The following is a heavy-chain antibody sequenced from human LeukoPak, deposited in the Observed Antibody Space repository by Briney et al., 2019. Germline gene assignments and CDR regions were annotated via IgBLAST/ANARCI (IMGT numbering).Heavy chain of an antibody. D-gene: IGHD1-14*01. CDR2: IKQDGREK. Sequence: GGSLRLSCAASGFTFSSYWMSWVRQAPGKGLEWVANIKQDGREKYYVDSVKGRLTISRDNAKNSLYLQMNSLRAEDTAVYYCARRARYGAGNWYFDLWGRGTLVTVSS. CDR3: ARRARYGAGNWYFDL. V-gene: IGHV3-7*01. CDR1: GFTFSSYW. J-gene: IGHJ2*01.